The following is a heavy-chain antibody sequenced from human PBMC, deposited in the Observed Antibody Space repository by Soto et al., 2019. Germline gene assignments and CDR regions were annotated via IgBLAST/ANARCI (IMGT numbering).Heavy chain of an antibody. Sequence: XGSLRLSCTASGFTFSSYGMRWVRQAPGKGLEWVAVISYDGSNKYYADSVKGRFTISRDNSKNTLYLQMNSLRAEETAVYYCAKDGYYYASNGPFQHWRQGTLVTVSS. D-gene: IGHD3-22*01. CDR2: ISYDGSNK. CDR3: AKDGYYYASNGPFQH. J-gene: IGHJ1*01. CDR1: GFTFSSYG. V-gene: IGHV3-30*18.